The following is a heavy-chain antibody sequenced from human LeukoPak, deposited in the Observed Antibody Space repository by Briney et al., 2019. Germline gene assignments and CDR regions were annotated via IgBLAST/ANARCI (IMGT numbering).Heavy chain of an antibody. CDR2: MNDDGSGT. V-gene: IGHV3-74*01. Sequence: AGGSLRLSCEVSGFTLSSRWMHWVRQAPGKGLEWIARMNDDGSGTSYADSVRGRFAISRDTAKNSVYLQMSSLRVEDTAVYYCATVFDSWGQGTLVTVSS. J-gene: IGHJ4*02. CDR1: GFTLSSRW. CDR3: ATVFDS.